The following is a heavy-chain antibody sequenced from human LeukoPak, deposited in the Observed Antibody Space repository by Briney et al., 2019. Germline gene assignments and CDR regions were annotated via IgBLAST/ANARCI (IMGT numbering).Heavy chain of an antibody. CDR3: ARGLSY. CDR1: GGSFSGYY. CDR2: INHSGST. J-gene: IGHJ4*02. V-gene: IGHV4-34*01. Sequence: PSETLSLTCAVYGGSFSGYYWSWIRQPPGKGLEWIGEINHSGSTNYNPSLKSRVTISVDTSKNQFPLKLSSVTAADTAVYYCARGLSYWGQGTLVTVSS.